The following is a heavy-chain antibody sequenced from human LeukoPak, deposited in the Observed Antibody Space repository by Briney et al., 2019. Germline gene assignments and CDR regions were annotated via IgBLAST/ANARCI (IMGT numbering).Heavy chain of an antibody. Sequence: SETLSLTCTVSGGSISSYYWSWIRQPPGKGLEWIGYIYYSGSTNYNPSLKSRVTISVDTSKNQFSLKLSSVTAADTAVYYCARHKIAAAGLDYWGQGTLVTVSS. CDR2: IYYSGST. CDR1: GGSISSYY. J-gene: IGHJ4*02. D-gene: IGHD6-13*01. CDR3: ARHKIAAAGLDY. V-gene: IGHV4-59*01.